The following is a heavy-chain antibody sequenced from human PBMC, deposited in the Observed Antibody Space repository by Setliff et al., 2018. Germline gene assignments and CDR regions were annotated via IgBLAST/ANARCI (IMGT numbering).Heavy chain of an antibody. CDR1: GGSISSGCY. D-gene: IGHD3-3*01. CDR3: ARMSGFQYIDV. CDR2: INHTGNT. V-gene: IGHV4-34*01. Sequence: SETLSLTCSVSGGSISSGCYWSWIRQSPGKGLEWIGEINHTGNTNYNPSLKSRVTISLDTSKNQFSLSLTSVTAEDTAVYYCARMSGFQYIDVWDKGTTVTVSS. J-gene: IGHJ6*03.